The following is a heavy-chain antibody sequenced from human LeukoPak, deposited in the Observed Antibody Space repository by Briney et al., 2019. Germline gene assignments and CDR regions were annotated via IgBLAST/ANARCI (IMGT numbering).Heavy chain of an antibody. Sequence: ASVKVSCKASGGTFSSYAISWVRQAPGQGLEWMGWINPNSGGTNYAQKFQGRVTMTRDTSISTAYMELSRLRSDDTAVYYCARDGVDYSNYEGVWFDPWGQGTLVTVSS. D-gene: IGHD4-11*01. J-gene: IGHJ5*02. CDR3: ARDGVDYSNYEGVWFDP. V-gene: IGHV1-2*02. CDR1: GGTFSSYA. CDR2: INPNSGGT.